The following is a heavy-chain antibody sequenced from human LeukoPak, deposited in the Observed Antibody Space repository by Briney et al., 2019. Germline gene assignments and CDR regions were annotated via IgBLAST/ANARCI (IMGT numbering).Heavy chain of an antibody. CDR1: GFIFGGYW. V-gene: IGHV3-7*01. CDR3: VSGFLQWLY. CDR2: TNPDGSIK. J-gene: IGHJ4*02. D-gene: IGHD3-3*01. Sequence: GGSLRLSCAASGFIFGGYWMSWVRQAPGRGLEWVANTNPDGSIKYYVDSVNGRFTISRDNAKNSLYLQMNSQRAEDTAVYYCVSGFLQWLYWGQGTLVTVSS.